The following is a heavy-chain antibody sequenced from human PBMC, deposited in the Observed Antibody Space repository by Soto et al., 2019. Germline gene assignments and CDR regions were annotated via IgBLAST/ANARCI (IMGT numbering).Heavy chain of an antibody. V-gene: IGHV5-10-1*01. CDR1: GYNFTSYW. Sequence: GASLKISCKGSGYNFTSYWISWVRQMPEKGLEWMGRIDPGNSYIKYSQSFKGHVTISVDKSFNTFYLLWSSLKASDAAMYFCTRETVSGTSDYWGQGTLVTSPQ. CDR3: TRETVSGTSDY. D-gene: IGHD6-19*01. J-gene: IGHJ4*02. CDR2: IDPGNSYI.